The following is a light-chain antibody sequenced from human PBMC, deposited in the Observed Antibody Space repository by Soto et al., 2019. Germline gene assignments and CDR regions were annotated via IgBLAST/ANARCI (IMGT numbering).Light chain of an antibody. CDR2: DAS. J-gene: IGKJ1*01. CDR3: QQYHNYWT. V-gene: IGKV1-5*01. Sequence: DVQLTQSLSTLSTSVGDRVTITCRASQSISYWLAWYQQKPGRAPKLLISDASRLESGVPSRFSGSGSGTEFTLTISNLQPDDLATYYCQQYHNYWTFGQGTKVEI. CDR1: QSISYW.